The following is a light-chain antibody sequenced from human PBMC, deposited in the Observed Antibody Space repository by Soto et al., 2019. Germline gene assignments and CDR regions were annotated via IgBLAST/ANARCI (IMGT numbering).Light chain of an antibody. V-gene: IGLV2-23*02. CDR1: SSDVGSYNL. J-gene: IGLJ3*02. Sequence: QSALTQPASVSGSPGQSITISCTGTSSDVGSYNLVSWYQQHPGKAPKLMIYEVSKRPSGVSNRFSGSKSGNTASLTISGLQAEDEADYCCCSYAGSNTLVFGGGTKVTVL. CDR3: CSYAGSNTLV. CDR2: EVS.